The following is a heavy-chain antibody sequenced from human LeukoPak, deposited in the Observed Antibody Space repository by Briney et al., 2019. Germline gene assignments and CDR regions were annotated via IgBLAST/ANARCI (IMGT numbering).Heavy chain of an antibody. Sequence: GGSLRLSCAGSEFTFSVYAMSWVRQAPGKGLEWVAAISGPGGTTYYADSVKGRFTNSRDNSKNTLYLQMNSLRAEDPAVYYCAKGRCSGHNCYGRGFDNWGQGTLVTVSS. CDR2: ISGPGGTT. V-gene: IGHV3-23*01. CDR1: EFTFSVYA. D-gene: IGHD2-15*01. J-gene: IGHJ4*02. CDR3: AKGRCSGHNCYGRGFDN.